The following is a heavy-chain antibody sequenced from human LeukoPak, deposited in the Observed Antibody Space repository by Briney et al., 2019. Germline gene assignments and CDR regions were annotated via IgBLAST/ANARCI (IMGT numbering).Heavy chain of an antibody. V-gene: IGHV5-51*01. CDR1: GYSFTSYW. CDR2: IYPGDSDT. J-gene: IGHJ4*02. Sequence: GESLKISCKGSGYSFTSYWIGWVRQMPGKGLEWIGIIYPGDSDTRYSPSFQGQVTISADKSISTAYLQWSSLKASDTAMYYCARHAYYYDSSGYYPDYWGQGTLVTVSS. CDR3: ARHAYYYDSSGYYPDY. D-gene: IGHD3-22*01.